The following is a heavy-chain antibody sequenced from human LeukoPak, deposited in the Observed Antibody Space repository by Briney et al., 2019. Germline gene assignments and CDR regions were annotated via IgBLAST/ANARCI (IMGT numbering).Heavy chain of an antibody. CDR2: ISYDGSNK. Sequence: GSLRLSCAASGFTFSSYAMHWARQAPVQGLEWVAVISYDGSNKYYADSVKGRFTISTDNSKNTLYLQMNSLRAEDTAVYYCARDREQQLVANWFDPWGQGTLVTVSS. CDR3: ARDREQQLVANWFDP. J-gene: IGHJ5*02. CDR1: GFTFSSYA. D-gene: IGHD6-13*01. V-gene: IGHV3-30-3*01.